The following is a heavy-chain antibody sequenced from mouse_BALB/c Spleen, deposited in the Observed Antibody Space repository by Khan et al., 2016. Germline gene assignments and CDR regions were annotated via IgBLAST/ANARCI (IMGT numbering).Heavy chain of an antibody. CDR2: IYPGDGDS. D-gene: IGHD1-1*01. CDR1: GYTFTTYW. CDR3: EGGLRGIDY. J-gene: IGHJ3*01. Sequence: QVPLLQSGAELARPGASVKLSCKASGYTFTTYWMQWVKQRPGQDLEWIGAIYPGDGDSRYNQKFKGKATLTADESSTTAFLQLSSLASEDTAIYYGEGGLRGIDYWGQGTLVTVSA. V-gene: IGHV1-87*01.